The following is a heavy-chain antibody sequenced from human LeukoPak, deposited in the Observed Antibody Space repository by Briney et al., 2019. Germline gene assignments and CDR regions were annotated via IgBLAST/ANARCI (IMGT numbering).Heavy chain of an antibody. CDR2: ISYDGSNK. Sequence: GGSLRLSCAASGFTFSSYGMHWVRQAPGKGLEWVAVISYDGSNKYYADSVKGRFTISRDNSKNTLYLQMNSLRAEDTAVYYCAKLGYGDYGQFDPWGQGTLVTVSS. CDR1: GFTFSSYG. D-gene: IGHD4-17*01. CDR3: AKLGYGDYGQFDP. J-gene: IGHJ5*02. V-gene: IGHV3-30*18.